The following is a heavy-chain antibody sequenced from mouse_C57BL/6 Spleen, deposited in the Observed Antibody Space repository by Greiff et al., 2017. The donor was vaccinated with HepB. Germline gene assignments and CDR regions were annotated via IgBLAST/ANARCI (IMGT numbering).Heavy chain of an antibody. CDR3: AREGDYYYGSSYAY. CDR2: INPGSGGT. V-gene: IGHV1-54*01. D-gene: IGHD1-1*01. CDR1: GYAFTNYL. Sequence: VKLMESGAELVRPGTSVKVSCKASGYAFTNYLIEWVKQRPGQGLEWIGVINPGSGGTNYNEKFKGKATLTADKSSSTAYMQLSSLTSEDSAVYFCAREGDYYYGSSYAYWGQGTTLTVSS. J-gene: IGHJ2*01.